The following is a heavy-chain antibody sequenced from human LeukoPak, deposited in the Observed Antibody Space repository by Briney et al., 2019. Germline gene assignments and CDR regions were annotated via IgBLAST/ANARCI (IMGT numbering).Heavy chain of an antibody. CDR2: ISWDGGST. CDR1: GFTFDDYA. Sequence: PGGSLRLSCAASGFTFDDYAMHWVRHAPGKGLEWVSLISWDGGSTYYADSVKGRFTISRDNSKNSLYLQMNSLRAEDTALYYCAKDAAGPYYYYMDVWGRGTTVTVSS. D-gene: IGHD6-13*01. V-gene: IGHV3-43D*03. J-gene: IGHJ6*03. CDR3: AKDAAGPYYYYMDV.